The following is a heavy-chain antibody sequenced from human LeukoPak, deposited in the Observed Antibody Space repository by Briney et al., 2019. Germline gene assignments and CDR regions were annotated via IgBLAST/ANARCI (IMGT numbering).Heavy chain of an antibody. CDR3: TTFYSRLTDY. Sequence: GGSLRLSCAASGFTFSSYSMNWVRQAPGKGLEWLANINQDGSEKYYVDSVKGRFTISRDNAKNSLYLQMNSLRAEDTAVYYCTTFYSRLTDYWGQGTLVTVSS. CDR2: INQDGSEK. D-gene: IGHD2/OR15-2a*01. V-gene: IGHV3-7*05. J-gene: IGHJ4*02. CDR1: GFTFSSYS.